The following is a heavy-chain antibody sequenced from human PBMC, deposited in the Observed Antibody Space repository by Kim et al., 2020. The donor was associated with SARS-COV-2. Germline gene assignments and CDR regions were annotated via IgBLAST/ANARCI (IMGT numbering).Heavy chain of an antibody. Sequence: SVKVSCKASGGTFSSYAISWVRQAPGQGLEWMGGIIPILGTANYAQKFQGRVTITADESTSTAYMELSSLRSEDTAVYYCARDFGRGWELNDAFDIWGQGTMVTVSS. D-gene: IGHD1-26*01. CDR1: GGTFSSYA. J-gene: IGHJ3*02. V-gene: IGHV1-69*13. CDR2: IIPILGTA. CDR3: ARDFGRGWELNDAFDI.